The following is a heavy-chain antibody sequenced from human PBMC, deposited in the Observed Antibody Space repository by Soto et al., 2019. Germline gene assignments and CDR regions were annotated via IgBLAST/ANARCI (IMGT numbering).Heavy chain of an antibody. J-gene: IGHJ4*02. CDR3: AREGSEQLGDY. CDR1: GGTFSRHA. V-gene: IGHV1-69*01. D-gene: IGHD6-13*01. CDR2: IIPIFGTA. Sequence: QVQLVQSGAEVRKPGSSVKVSCKASGGTFSRHAISWVRQAPGQGLEWMGGIIPIFGTANHAQKFQGRVTIIADESTSTAYMELSSLRSEDTAIYYCAREGSEQLGDYWGQGTLVTVSS.